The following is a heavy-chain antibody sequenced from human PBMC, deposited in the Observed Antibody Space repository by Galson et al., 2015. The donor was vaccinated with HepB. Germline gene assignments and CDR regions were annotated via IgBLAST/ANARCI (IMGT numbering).Heavy chain of an antibody. D-gene: IGHD3-10*01. CDR2: INPNSGGT. J-gene: IGHJ4*02. CDR1: GYTFTGYY. CDR3: ASPLWFGEFIFDY. Sequence: SVKVSCKASGYTFTGYYMHWVRQAPGQGLEWMGWINPNSGGTNYAQKFQGRVTMTRDTSISTAYMELSRLRSDDTAVYYCASPLWFGEFIFDYWGQGTLVTVSS. V-gene: IGHV1-2*02.